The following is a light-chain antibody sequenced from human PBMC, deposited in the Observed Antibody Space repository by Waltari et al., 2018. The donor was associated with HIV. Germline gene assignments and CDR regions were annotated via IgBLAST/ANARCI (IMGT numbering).Light chain of an antibody. CDR1: STDAPTYNY. J-gene: IGLJ2*01. V-gene: IGLV2-8*02. Sequence: QSALTQPPSASRSPGQSVTISCTGTSTDAPTYNYVSWYQQHPGEAPKILIYEVNKRPSGVPDRFSGSKSGNTASLTVSGLQADDEADYYCTSYEGKNNLVFGGGTKLTVL. CDR2: EVN. CDR3: TSYEGKNNLV.